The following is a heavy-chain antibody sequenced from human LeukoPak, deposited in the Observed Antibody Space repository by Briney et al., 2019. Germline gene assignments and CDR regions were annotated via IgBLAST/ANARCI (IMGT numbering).Heavy chain of an antibody. J-gene: IGHJ6*03. Sequence: GGSLRLSCAASDFSFATYGMGWVRQAPGRGLEWVSSVSGGDPTTYYADSVKGRFTISRDNSQNTLHLQMNSLRAEDTAVYYCANATSGYMDVWAKGTTVIISS. CDR1: DFSFATYG. V-gene: IGHV3-23*01. CDR2: VSGGDPTT. D-gene: IGHD5-24*01. CDR3: ANATSGYMDV.